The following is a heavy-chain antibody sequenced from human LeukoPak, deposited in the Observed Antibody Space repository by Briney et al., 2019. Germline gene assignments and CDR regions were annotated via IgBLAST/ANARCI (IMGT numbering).Heavy chain of an antibody. D-gene: IGHD3-9*01. J-gene: IGHJ3*02. V-gene: IGHV5-51*01. Sequence: PGESLKISCKGSGYSFTSYWIGWVRQMPGKGLEWMGIIYPGDSDTRYSPSFQGQVTISADKSISTAYLQWSSLKASDTAMYYCASKVGHYDILTGHDAFDIWGQGTMVTVSS. CDR2: IYPGDSDT. CDR3: ASKVGHYDILTGHDAFDI. CDR1: GYSFTSYW.